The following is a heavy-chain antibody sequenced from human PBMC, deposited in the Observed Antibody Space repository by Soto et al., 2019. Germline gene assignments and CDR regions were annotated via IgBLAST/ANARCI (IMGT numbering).Heavy chain of an antibody. V-gene: IGHV3-33*01. Sequence: QVQLVESGGGVVQPGRSLRLSCAASGFTFSSYGMHWVRQAPGKGLEWVAVIWYDGSNKYYADPVKGRFTISRDNSKNTLYLQMNSLRAEDTAVYYCARDVVGGYYYYYGMDVWGQGTTVTVSS. CDR3: ARDVVGGYYYYYGMDV. CDR1: GFTFSSYG. D-gene: IGHD1-26*01. CDR2: IWYDGSNK. J-gene: IGHJ6*02.